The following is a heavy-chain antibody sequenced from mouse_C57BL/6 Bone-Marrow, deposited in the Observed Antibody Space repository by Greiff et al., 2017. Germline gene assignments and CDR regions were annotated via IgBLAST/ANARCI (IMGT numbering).Heavy chain of an antibody. Sequence: VQLQQPGAELVRPGSSVKLSCKASGYTFTSYWMDWVKQRPGQSLEWIGNIYPSDSETHYNQKFKDKATLTVDKSSSTAYMQLSSLTSEDSAVYSCARCESYYAMDYWGQGTSVTVSS. J-gene: IGHJ4*01. CDR2: IYPSDSET. CDR1: GYTFTSYW. CDR3: ARCESYYAMDY. V-gene: IGHV1-61*01.